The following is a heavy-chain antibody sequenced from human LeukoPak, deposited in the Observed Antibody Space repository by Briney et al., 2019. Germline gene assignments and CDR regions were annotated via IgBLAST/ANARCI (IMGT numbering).Heavy chain of an antibody. V-gene: IGHV1-69*05. CDR1: GGTFSSYA. CDR2: IIPIFGTA. Sequence: GASVKVSCKASGGTFSSYAISWVRQAPGQGLEWMGGIIPIFGTANYAQKFQGRVTITTDESTSTAYMELSSLRSEDTAVYYCARDRYSSSRGGQPYRGLDYWGQGTLVTVSS. J-gene: IGHJ4*02. CDR3: ARDRYSSSRGGQPYRGLDY. D-gene: IGHD6-6*01.